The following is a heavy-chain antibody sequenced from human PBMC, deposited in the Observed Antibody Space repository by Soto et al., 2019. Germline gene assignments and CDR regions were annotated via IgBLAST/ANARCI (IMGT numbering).Heavy chain of an antibody. CDR3: AKDPLFFDFWSGYRASMNTNTDGMDV. J-gene: IGHJ6*02. Sequence: EVQLLESGGGLVQPGGSLRLSCAASGFTFSSYAMSWVRQAPGKGLEWVSAISGSGGSTYYADSVKGRFTISRDNSKNTLYLKLNSLRAADTAVYYCAKDPLFFDFWSGYRASMNTNTDGMDVWGQGTTVTVSS. CDR2: ISGSGGST. V-gene: IGHV3-23*01. D-gene: IGHD3-3*01. CDR1: GFTFSSYA.